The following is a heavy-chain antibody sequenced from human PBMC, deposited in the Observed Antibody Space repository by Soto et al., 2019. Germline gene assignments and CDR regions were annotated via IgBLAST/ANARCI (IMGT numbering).Heavy chain of an antibody. Sequence: SETLSLTCTVSGGSISSGDYYWSWIRQPPRKGLEWIGYIYYSGSTYNNKSLKNRVTISVDTSKNKFSMKLSSVTAADTAVYYCARDLSRDGSGSYSEYYYYGMDVWGQGTTVT. CDR1: GGSISSGDYY. CDR2: IYYSGST. J-gene: IGHJ6*02. CDR3: ARDLSRDGSGSYSEYYYYGMDV. D-gene: IGHD3-10*01. V-gene: IGHV4-30-4*01.